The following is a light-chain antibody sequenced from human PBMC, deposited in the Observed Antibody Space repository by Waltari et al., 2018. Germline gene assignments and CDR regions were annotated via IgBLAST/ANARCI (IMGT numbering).Light chain of an antibody. V-gene: IGLV3-21*04. CDR3: QVWDSVSDVV. CDR1: SIVRKS. Sequence: SYVLTKPPSVSLAPGKTAKITCKGDSIVRKSVNWYQQKPDQAPVVVMSYDSDRPSGIPKRFSGSNSGNTATLTINRVEAGDEADYYCQVWDSVSDVVFGGGTKLTVL. J-gene: IGLJ2*01. CDR2: YDS.